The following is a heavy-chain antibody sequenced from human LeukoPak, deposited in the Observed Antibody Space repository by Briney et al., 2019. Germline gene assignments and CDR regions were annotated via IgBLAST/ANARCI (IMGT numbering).Heavy chain of an antibody. V-gene: IGHV3-23*01. D-gene: IGHD5-24*01. J-gene: IGHJ4*02. CDR2: ISGSGYST. CDR1: GFTFSSYG. Sequence: PGGSLRLSCAASGFTFSSYGMSWVRQAPGKGREWVSDISGSGYSTYYADSVKGRFTISRDNPKNTLYLQMDSLRAEDTAVYYCAKRPSVLEKTNTWYSFDFWGQGTLVTVSS. CDR3: AKRPSVLEKTNTWYSFDF.